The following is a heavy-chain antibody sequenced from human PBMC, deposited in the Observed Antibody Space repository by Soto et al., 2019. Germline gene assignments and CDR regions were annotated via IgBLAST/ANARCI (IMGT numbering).Heavy chain of an antibody. CDR1: GYSIRNGYF. J-gene: IGHJ4*02. V-gene: IGHV4-38-2*02. CDR3: ARDAGTYRYCFDY. Sequence: PSETLSLTCAVSGYSIRNGYFWGWIRQSPGKGLEWIGTIDHSGSTYYNPSLRSRVTMSLDTSNNHYSLKLRSLTAADTAVYYCARDAGTYRYCFDYWGQGTLVTVSS. CDR2: IDHSGST.